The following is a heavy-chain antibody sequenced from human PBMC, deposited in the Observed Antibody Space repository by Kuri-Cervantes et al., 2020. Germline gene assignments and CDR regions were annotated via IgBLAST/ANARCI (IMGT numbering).Heavy chain of an antibody. CDR2: IYYSGST. V-gene: IGHV4-59*12. CDR3: ARAAGTYAFDI. CDR1: GGSISSYY. D-gene: IGHD6-19*01. J-gene: IGHJ3*02. Sequence: ESLKISCTVSGGSISSYYWSWIRQPPGKGLEWIGYIYYSGSTNYNPSLKSRVTISVDTSKNQFSLKLSSVTAADTAVYYCARAAGTYAFDIWGQGTMVTVSS.